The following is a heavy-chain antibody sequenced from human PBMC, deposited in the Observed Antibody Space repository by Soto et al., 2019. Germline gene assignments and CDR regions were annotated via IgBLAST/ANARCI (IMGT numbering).Heavy chain of an antibody. J-gene: IGHJ4*02. V-gene: IGHV1-8*01. CDR3: ARGVRAAAGIAVGGSFDY. Sequence: ASVKVSCKASGYTFTIYDINCLRQATGQGLEWMGWMNPNSGNTGYAQKFQGRVTMTRNTSISTAYMELSSLRSEDTAVYYCARGVRAAAGIAVGGSFDYWGQGIQVTVSS. CDR1: GYTFTIYD. CDR2: MNPNSGNT. D-gene: IGHD6-13*01.